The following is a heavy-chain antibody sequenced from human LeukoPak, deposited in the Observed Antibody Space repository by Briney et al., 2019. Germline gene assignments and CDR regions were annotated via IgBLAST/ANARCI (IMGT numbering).Heavy chain of an antibody. CDR2: INPSGGST. Sequence: ASVKVSCKASGYTFTSYYMHWVRQAPGQGLEWMGIINPSGGSTSYAQKFQGRVTMTRDTSTSTVYMELSSLRSEDTAVYYCAREIPSYSGSGNWFDPWGQGTLVTVSS. J-gene: IGHJ5*02. CDR3: AREIPSYSGSGNWFDP. V-gene: IGHV1-46*01. D-gene: IGHD1-26*01. CDR1: GYTFTSYY.